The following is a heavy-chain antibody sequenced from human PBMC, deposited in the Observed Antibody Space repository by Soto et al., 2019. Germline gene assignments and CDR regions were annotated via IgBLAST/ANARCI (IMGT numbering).Heavy chain of an antibody. Sequence: SETLSLTCTVSGGSISSYYWSWIRQPPGKGLEWIGYIYYSESTNYNPSLKSRVTISVDTSKNQFSLKLSSVTAADTAVYYCARGGGTNFDYWGQGTLVTVSS. CDR1: GGSISSYY. J-gene: IGHJ4*02. V-gene: IGHV4-59*01. CDR2: IYYSEST. D-gene: IGHD3-16*01. CDR3: ARGGGTNFDY.